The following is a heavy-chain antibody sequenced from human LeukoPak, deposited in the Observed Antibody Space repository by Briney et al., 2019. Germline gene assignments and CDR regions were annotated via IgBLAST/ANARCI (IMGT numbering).Heavy chain of an antibody. V-gene: IGHV3-48*01. CDR1: GFTFSDSS. D-gene: IGHD5-18*01. J-gene: IGHJ4*02. CDR2: ISSSSTTM. CDR3: ARNLNTADDY. Sequence: GGSLRLSCTASGFTFSDSSMNWVRQAPGKGLEWLSYISSSSTTMYYADSVKGRFTISRDDAKNSLYLQMNSLRAEDTAVYYCARNLNTADDYWGQGILVTVSS.